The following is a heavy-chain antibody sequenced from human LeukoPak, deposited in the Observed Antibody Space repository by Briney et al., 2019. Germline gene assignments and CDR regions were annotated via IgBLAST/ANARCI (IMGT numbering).Heavy chain of an antibody. Sequence: GGSLRLSCAASGFTFSSYSMTWARQAPGKGLEWVSYISSSSSTIYYADSVKGRFTISRDNAKNSLYLQMNSLRAEDTAVYYCARDRVGYSSSWYGYWGQGTLVTVSS. D-gene: IGHD6-13*01. CDR2: ISSSSSTI. CDR3: ARDRVGYSSSWYGY. CDR1: GFTFSSYS. J-gene: IGHJ4*02. V-gene: IGHV3-48*01.